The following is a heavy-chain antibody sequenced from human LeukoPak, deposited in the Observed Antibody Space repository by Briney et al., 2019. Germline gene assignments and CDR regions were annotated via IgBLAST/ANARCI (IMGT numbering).Heavy chain of an antibody. D-gene: IGHD3-10*01. CDR1: GFTFSNYW. J-gene: IGHJ4*02. CDR2: INIDGSST. Sequence: GGSLRLSCAASGFTFSNYWMHWVRQAPGKGPVWVSRINIDGSSTSYADSVKGRFTISRDNAKNTLYLQMNSLRAEDTAVYYCARVGSLATRGYWGQGTLVTVSS. CDR3: ARVGSLATRGY. V-gene: IGHV3-74*01.